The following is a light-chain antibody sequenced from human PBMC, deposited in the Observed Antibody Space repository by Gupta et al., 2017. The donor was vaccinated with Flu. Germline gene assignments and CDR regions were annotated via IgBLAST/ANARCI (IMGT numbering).Light chain of an antibody. CDR1: PSGGDSYNVNKD. CDR3: HQHHSTPVP. Sequence: ALGVKATINCKSTPSGGDSYNVNKDLGWYQQKPGQAPKLFIYWASTREYGVPDSFSGSGYGTDFTLTISNRQAEDLAVYYCHQHHSTPVPLGQGTQVDIK. J-gene: IGKJ2*01. V-gene: IGKV4-1*01. CDR2: WAS.